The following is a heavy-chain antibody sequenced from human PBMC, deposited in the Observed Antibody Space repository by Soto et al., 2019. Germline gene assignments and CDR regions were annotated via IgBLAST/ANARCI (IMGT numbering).Heavy chain of an antibody. Sequence: QLQLQESGPGLVKPSETLSLTCTVSGGSISSSNYYWGWIRQPPGKGLEWIGSIYYSGSTYYNSSLKSRVTISVDTSKNQFSLKLSSVTAADTAEYYCARQGDGYTRPFDYWGQGTLVTVSS. V-gene: IGHV4-39*01. CDR1: GGSISSSNYY. J-gene: IGHJ4*02. CDR3: ARQGDGYTRPFDY. D-gene: IGHD5-12*01. CDR2: IYYSGST.